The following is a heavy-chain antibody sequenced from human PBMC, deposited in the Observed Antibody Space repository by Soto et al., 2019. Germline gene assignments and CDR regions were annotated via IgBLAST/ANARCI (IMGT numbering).Heavy chain of an antibody. V-gene: IGHV1-69*02. CDR2: IIPMLGMS. D-gene: IGHD3-10*01. CDR3: ATNYGSGSAHFDN. J-gene: IGHJ4*02. Sequence: QVQLVQSGAEVKKPGSSVKVSCTASGDTFNFYTISWVRQAPGQGLEWMGRIIPMLGMSNYAQNFQGRVTLIPDXXTSTAYMELSSLRSEDTALYYCATNYGSGSAHFDNWGQGTLVTVSS. CDR1: GDTFNFYT.